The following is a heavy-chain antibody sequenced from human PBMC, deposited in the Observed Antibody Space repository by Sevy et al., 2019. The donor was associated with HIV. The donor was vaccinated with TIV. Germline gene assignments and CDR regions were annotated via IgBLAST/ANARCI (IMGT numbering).Heavy chain of an antibody. V-gene: IGHV3-30*02. CDR1: GFTFSSYG. J-gene: IGHJ4*02. D-gene: IGHD3-3*01. CDR3: AKELPSITIFGVVLDDFDY. CDR2: IRYDGSNK. Sequence: GGSLRLSCAASGFTFSSYGMHWVRQAPGKGLEWVAFIRYDGSNKYYADSVKGRFTISRDNSKNTLYLQMNSLRAEDTAVYYCAKELPSITIFGVVLDDFDYWGQGTLVTVSS.